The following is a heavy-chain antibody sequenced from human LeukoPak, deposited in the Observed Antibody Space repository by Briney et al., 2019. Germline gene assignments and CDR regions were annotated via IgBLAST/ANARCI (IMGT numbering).Heavy chain of an antibody. D-gene: IGHD3-10*01. CDR1: GFTFSNAW. J-gene: IGHJ4*02. CDR3: AKSDCASDGCKLLNY. V-gene: IGHV3-23*01. Sequence: GGSLRLSCAASGFTFSNAWMSWVRQAPGKGLEWVSSISGSGDATRYADSVMGRFTISRDNAKNTLSLQMNSLRAEDTAVYYCAKSDCASDGCKLLNYWGQGTLVTASS. CDR2: ISGSGDAT.